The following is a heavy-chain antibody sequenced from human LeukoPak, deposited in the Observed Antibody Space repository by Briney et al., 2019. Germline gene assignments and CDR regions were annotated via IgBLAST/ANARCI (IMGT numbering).Heavy chain of an antibody. CDR3: ARWILYSSGSYSDY. Sequence: SETLSLTCTVSGGSISSSSYYWGWIRQPPGKGLEWIGYMHYNGSTNYNPSLKSRVTISVDTSKNQISLKLSSVTAADTAVYYCARWILYSSGSYSDYWGQGTLVTVSS. V-gene: IGHV4-61*05. CDR2: MHYNGST. D-gene: IGHD3-10*01. CDR1: GGSISSSSYY. J-gene: IGHJ4*02.